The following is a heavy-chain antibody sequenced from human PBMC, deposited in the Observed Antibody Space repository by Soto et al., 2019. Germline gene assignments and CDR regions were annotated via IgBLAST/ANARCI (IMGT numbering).Heavy chain of an antibody. CDR3: ARVSSGSPLGDY. CDR2: INHSGST. CDR1: GGSFSGYY. V-gene: IGHV4-34*01. Sequence: KSSETLSLTCAVYGGSFSGYYWSWIRQPPGKGLEWIGEINHSGSTNYNPSLKSRVTISVDTSKNQFSLKLSSVTAADTAVYYCARVSSGSPLGDYWGQGTLVTVSS. D-gene: IGHD3-10*01. J-gene: IGHJ4*02.